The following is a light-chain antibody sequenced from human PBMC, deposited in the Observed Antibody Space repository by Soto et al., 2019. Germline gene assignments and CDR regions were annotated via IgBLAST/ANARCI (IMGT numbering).Light chain of an antibody. Sequence: IVLTQSPGTLSLSPGERATLSCRASQSISSTYLAWYQQKPGQAPRPLIFGASSRATGIPGRFSGSGSGTDFTLTIIILEPEDFAVYYWQHYGTSATWTFGQGTKVEIK. CDR1: QSISSTY. CDR3: QHYGTSATWT. J-gene: IGKJ1*01. CDR2: GAS. V-gene: IGKV3-20*01.